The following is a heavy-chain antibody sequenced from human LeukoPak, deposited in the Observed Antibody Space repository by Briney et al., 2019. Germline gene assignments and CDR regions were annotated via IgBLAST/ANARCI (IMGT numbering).Heavy chain of an antibody. Sequence: GGSLRLSCAASGFTFSTYWMHWVRQAPGKGLVWVSRITNDGSSTSYADSVKGRFTISRDNAKNTLYLQMNSLRAEDTAVYYCARDSAYCGGDCSDYWGQGTRVTVSS. CDR2: ITNDGSST. CDR3: ARDSAYCGGDCSDY. V-gene: IGHV3-74*01. CDR1: GFTFSTYW. D-gene: IGHD2-21*02. J-gene: IGHJ4*02.